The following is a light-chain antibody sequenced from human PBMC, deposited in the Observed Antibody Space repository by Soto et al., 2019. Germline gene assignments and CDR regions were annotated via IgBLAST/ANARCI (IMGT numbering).Light chain of an antibody. Sequence: EIVMTQCPCTLSVSPWERSTLSFMASHNIINXLAFXXXXXXXXPIXXIFFASTRVTGIPARFSGSGSGTEFTLTINSLQSEDFAVYYCHQYFSWPRGTFGQGTKVE. CDR3: HQYFSWPRGT. J-gene: IGKJ1*01. V-gene: IGKV3-15*01. CDR1: HNIINX. CDR2: FAS.